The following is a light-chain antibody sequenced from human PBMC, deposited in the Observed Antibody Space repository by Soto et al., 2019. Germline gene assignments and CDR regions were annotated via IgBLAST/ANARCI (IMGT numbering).Light chain of an antibody. CDR3: QQSYSSPVT. CDR1: QSISSS. J-gene: IGKJ4*01. Sequence: DIQMTQSPSSLSASVGDRVTITCRASQSISSSLNWYQQKRGEAPKLLMYAASSLQSGVPSRFSGSGSGTDFSLTISRLQDEDFATYYCQQSYSSPVTFGGGTKVEIK. CDR2: AAS. V-gene: IGKV1-39*01.